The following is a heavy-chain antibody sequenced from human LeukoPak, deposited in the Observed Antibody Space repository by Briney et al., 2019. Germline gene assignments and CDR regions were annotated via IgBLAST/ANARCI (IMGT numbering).Heavy chain of an antibody. CDR1: GYTFTGYY. Sequence: ASAKVSCKASGYTFTGYYIHWVRQAPGQGLEWMGWINPHSGGTNYAQKFQGGVTMTTDTSTNTAYMELRSLRSDDTAVYYCARGGDYSDAFDIWGQGTMVTVSS. CDR3: ARGGDYSDAFDI. D-gene: IGHD4-17*01. V-gene: IGHV1-2*02. J-gene: IGHJ3*02. CDR2: INPHSGGT.